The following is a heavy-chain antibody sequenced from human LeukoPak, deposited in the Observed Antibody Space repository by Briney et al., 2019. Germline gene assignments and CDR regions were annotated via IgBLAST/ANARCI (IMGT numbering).Heavy chain of an antibody. CDR2: ISSSGSTI. Sequence: GGSLRLSCAASGFTFSSYEMNWVRQAPGKGLEWVSYISSSGSTIYYADSVKGRFTISRDNAKNSLYLQMNSLRAEDTAVYYCARESHIGLDYWGQGILVTVSS. V-gene: IGHV3-48*03. CDR3: ARESHIGLDY. D-gene: IGHD2-21*01. J-gene: IGHJ4*02. CDR1: GFTFSSYE.